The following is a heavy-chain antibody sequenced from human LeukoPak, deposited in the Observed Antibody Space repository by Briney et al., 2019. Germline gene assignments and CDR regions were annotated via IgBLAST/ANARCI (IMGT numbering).Heavy chain of an antibody. J-gene: IGHJ4*02. CDR2: IYYSGST. CDR3: ARVSRSWSGYYPYYFDY. Sequence: SETLSLTCTVSGGSISSYYWSWIRQPPGKGLEGIGYIYYSGSTNYNPSLKSRVTISVDTSKNQFSLKLSSVTAADTAVYYCARVSRSWSGYYPYYFDYWGQGTLVTVSS. D-gene: IGHD3-3*01. V-gene: IGHV4-59*01. CDR1: GGSISSYY.